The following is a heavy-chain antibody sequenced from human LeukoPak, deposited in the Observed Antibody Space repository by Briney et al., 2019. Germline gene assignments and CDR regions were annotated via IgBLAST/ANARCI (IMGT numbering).Heavy chain of an antibody. CDR2: INPSGGST. J-gene: IGHJ4*02. CDR3: ARNFDYYYDSSGYCFDY. V-gene: IGHV1-46*01. Sequence: GASVKVSCKASGYTFTSYYMHWVRQAPGQGLEWMGIINPSGGSTSYAQKFQGRVTMTRDTSTSTVYMELSSLRSEDTAVYYCARNFDYYYDSSGYCFDYWGQGTLDTVSS. CDR1: GYTFTSYY. D-gene: IGHD3-22*01.